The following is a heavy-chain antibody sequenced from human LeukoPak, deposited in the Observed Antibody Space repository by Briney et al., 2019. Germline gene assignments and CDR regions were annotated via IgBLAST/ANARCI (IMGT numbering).Heavy chain of an antibody. D-gene: IGHD6-19*01. CDR2: IDPTSGKT. CDR1: GYTFTTYY. J-gene: IGHJ3*02. Sequence: ASVKVSCKASGYTFTTYYIHWVRQAPGQGLEWMGVIDPTSGKTNYAQKFQGRVTMNRDMSTSTIYLELTSLRSDDTAFYYCARGLRTVTVAGLGVFDIWGQGTIVSVSS. CDR3: ARGLRTVTVAGLGVFDI. V-gene: IGHV1-46*01.